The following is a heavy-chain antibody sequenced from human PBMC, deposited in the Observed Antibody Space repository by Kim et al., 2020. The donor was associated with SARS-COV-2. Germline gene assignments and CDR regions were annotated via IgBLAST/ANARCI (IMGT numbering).Heavy chain of an antibody. CDR3: AREFPFGDIIVPYFDY. CDR1: GFTFDDDG. D-gene: IGHD3-16*02. Sequence: GGSLRLSCAASGFTFDDDGMSWVRQAPGKGLEWVSRINWNGGSTGYADSVKGRFTISRDNAKNSLYLQMNSLRAEDTAFYYCAREFPFGDIIVPYFDYWGQGTLVTVSS. V-gene: IGHV3-20*04. J-gene: IGHJ4*02. CDR2: INWNGGST.